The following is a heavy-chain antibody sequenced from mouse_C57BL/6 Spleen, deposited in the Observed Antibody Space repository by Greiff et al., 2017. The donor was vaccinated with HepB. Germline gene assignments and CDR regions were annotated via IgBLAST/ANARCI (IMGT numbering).Heavy chain of an antibody. CDR1: GFNIKNTY. J-gene: IGHJ2*01. CDR2: IDPANGNT. Sequence: VHVKQSVAELVRPGASVKLSCTASGFNIKNTYMHWVKQRPEQGLEWIGRIDPANGNTKYAPKFQGKATITADTSSNTAYLQLSSLTSEDTAIYYCAPSGFDGYHISYWGQGTTLTVSS. D-gene: IGHD2-3*01. V-gene: IGHV14-3*01. CDR3: APSGFDGYHISY.